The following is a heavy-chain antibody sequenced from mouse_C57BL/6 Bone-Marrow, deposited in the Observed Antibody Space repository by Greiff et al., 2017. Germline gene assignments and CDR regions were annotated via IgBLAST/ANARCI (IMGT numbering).Heavy chain of an antibody. CDR3: ARGIYYDFTWFAY. Sequence: VQLQQSGAELARPGASVKLSCKASGYTFTSYGISWVKQRTGQGLEWSGEIYPRSGNTYYNEKFKGKATLTADKSSSTAYMELRSLTSEDSAVYFCARGIYYDFTWFAYGGQGTLVTVSA. CDR2: IYPRSGNT. D-gene: IGHD2-4*01. J-gene: IGHJ3*01. CDR1: GYTFTSYG. V-gene: IGHV1-81*01.